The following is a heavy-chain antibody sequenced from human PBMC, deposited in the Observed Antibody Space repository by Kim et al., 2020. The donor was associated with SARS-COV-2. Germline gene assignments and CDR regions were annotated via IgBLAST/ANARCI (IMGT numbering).Heavy chain of an antibody. CDR2: IDSTGFT. J-gene: IGHJ4*02. CDR3: ARTRQSYLHFDS. Sequence: SETLSLTCTVSGGSLSSYYWSWVRLLPGNDLEWIGYIDSTGFTNYHPSLKSRVIISIDTSKNQLSVMLSSVTAADTAVYYCARTRQSYLHFDSWGQGTLVTVSS. V-gene: IGHV4-4*09. CDR1: GGSLSSYY. D-gene: IGHD1-26*01.